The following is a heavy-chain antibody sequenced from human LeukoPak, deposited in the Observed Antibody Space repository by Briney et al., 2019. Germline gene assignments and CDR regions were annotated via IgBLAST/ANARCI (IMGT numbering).Heavy chain of an antibody. CDR1: GFTFSSYW. CDR3: ARRYFEY. Sequence: GGSVRLSCAGSGFTFSSYWMHWVRQAPGKGLEWVANIRQDGSEKYYVDSVKGRFTISRDNAKNALYLQMNSLRAEDTAVYYCARRYFEYWGQGTLVTVSS. J-gene: IGHJ4*02. V-gene: IGHV3-7*03. CDR2: IRQDGSEK.